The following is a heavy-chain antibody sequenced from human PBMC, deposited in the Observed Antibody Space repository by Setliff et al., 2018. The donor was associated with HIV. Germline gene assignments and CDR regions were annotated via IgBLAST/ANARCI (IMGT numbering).Heavy chain of an antibody. J-gene: IGHJ4*02. Sequence: AGSLTLSCAASGFTISNAWMNWVRQAPGEGLEWVGRIKSKTDGGTKDYAAPVKGRFTNSRDDSKNTMYLPMNSLKTEDTAVYYCTTDLGGSYHGWNYWGQGTLVTVSS. V-gene: IGHV3-15*07. CDR3: TTDLGGSYHGWNY. CDR2: IKSKTDGGTK. D-gene: IGHD1-26*01. CDR1: GFTISNAW.